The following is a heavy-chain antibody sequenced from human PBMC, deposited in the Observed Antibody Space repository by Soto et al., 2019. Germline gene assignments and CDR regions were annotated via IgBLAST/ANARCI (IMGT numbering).Heavy chain of an antibody. J-gene: IGHJ4*02. CDR3: ASDVDFWGGSLLH. D-gene: IGHD3-3*01. CDR1: GFTFTSYG. Sequence: QVQLVQSGPELKNPGASVKVACKASGFTFTSYGFSWVRQAPGQGLEWMGWVNAFNGKRNYAHNLQGRVTMTTDTSTSTAYMELRSLRSDDTAFYYCASDVDFWGGSLLHWGQGTLITVSS. V-gene: IGHV1-18*01. CDR2: VNAFNGKR.